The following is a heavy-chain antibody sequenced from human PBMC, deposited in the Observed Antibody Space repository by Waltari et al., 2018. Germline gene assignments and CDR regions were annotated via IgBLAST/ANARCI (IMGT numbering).Heavy chain of an antibody. J-gene: IGHJ3*02. Sequence: QVQLQESGPGLVKPSETLSLTCAVSGYSISSGYYWGWIRQPPGKGLEWIGSIYHSGRTYYNPSLKSRVTISVDTSKNQCPLKLSAVTAADTAVYYCARCVGMATIHAFDIWGQGTMVIVSS. CDR2: IYHSGRT. V-gene: IGHV4-38-2*01. CDR3: ARCVGMATIHAFDI. D-gene: IGHD5-12*01. CDR1: GYSISSGYY.